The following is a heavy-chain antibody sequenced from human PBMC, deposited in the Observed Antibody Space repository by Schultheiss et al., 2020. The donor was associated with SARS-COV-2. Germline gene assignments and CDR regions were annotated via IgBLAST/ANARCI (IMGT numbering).Heavy chain of an antibody. CDR1: GFTFSSYS. Sequence: GGSLRLSCAASGFTFSSYSMNWVRQAPGKGLEWVSSISSSSSYIYYADSVKGRFTISRDNAKNSLYLQMNSLRAEDTAVYYCAREGIGSSGYYYGMDVWGKGTTVTVSS. CDR3: AREGIGSSGYYYGMDV. J-gene: IGHJ6*04. D-gene: IGHD6-6*01. V-gene: IGHV3-21*01. CDR2: ISSSSSYI.